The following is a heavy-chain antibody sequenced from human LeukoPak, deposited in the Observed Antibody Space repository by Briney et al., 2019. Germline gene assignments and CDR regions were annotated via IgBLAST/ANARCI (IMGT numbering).Heavy chain of an antibody. CDR3: ARKSVAVRDAFDI. CDR1: GGSISSHY. D-gene: IGHD6-19*01. Sequence: PSETLSLTCTVSGGSISSHYWSWIRQSPGKGLEWIGYIYYSGSTNYNPSLKSRVTISVDTSKNQFSLKLSSVTAADTAVYYCARKSVAVRDAFDIWGQGTMVTVSS. V-gene: IGHV4-59*11. CDR2: IYYSGST. J-gene: IGHJ3*02.